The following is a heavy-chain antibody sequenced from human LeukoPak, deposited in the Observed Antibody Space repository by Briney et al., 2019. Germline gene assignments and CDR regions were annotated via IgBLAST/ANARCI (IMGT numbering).Heavy chain of an antibody. V-gene: IGHV3-23*01. CDR3: AKEFMITFGGVIVSMFDY. J-gene: IGHJ4*02. CDR1: GFTFSSYA. CDR2: ISGSGGST. Sequence: GVPLRLSCAASGFTFSSYAMSWVRQAPGKGLEWVSAISGSGGSTYYADSVKGRFTISRDNSKNTLYLQMNSLRAEDTAVYYCAKEFMITFGGVIVSMFDYWGQGTLVTVSS. D-gene: IGHD3-16*02.